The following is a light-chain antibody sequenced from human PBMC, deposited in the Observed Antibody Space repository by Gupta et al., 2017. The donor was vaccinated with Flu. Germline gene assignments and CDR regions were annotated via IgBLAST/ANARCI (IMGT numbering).Light chain of an antibody. J-gene: IGKJ2*01. CDR2: GAS. Sequence: EIVLTQSPGTLSLSPGERATLSCRASQSVSSSYLAWYQQKPGQAPRLLIYGASSRATGIPDRFSGSGSGTDFTLTISRLEPEDFAVYYCQQPDTFGQGTKLEIK. V-gene: IGKV3-20*01. CDR1: QSVSSSY. CDR3: QQPDT.